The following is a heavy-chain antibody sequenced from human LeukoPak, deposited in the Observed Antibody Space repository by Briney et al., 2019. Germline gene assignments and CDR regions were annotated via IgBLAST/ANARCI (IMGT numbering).Heavy chain of an antibody. J-gene: IGHJ4*02. D-gene: IGHD3-22*01. CDR3: EKVQHYYDSSGPNDY. CDR1: GFTFSSYS. Sequence: PGGSLRLSCAASGFTFSSYSMNWVRQAPGKGLEWVSCISSSSNNIYYADSVKGRFTISRDNSKNTLYLQMNSMRAEDTAVYYCEKVQHYYDSSGPNDYWGQGTLVTVSS. CDR2: ISSSSNNI. V-gene: IGHV3-21*01.